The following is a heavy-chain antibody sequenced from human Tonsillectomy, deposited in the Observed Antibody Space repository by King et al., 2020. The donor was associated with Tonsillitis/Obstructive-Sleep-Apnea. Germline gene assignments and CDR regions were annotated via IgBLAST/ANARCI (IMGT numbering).Heavy chain of an antibody. J-gene: IGHJ3*02. CDR3: ARYRDYSSTSCYNAFDN. CDR1: GFTFSTYA. V-gene: IGHV3-30*04. Sequence: VQLVESGGGVVQPGRSLRLSCAASGFTFSTYAMHWVRQAPGKGLEWVAVISHDGSNKYYADSVKGRFTISRDNSKNTLYLQMNSLRTEDTAVYYCARYRDYSSTSCYNAFDNWGQGTMVTVSS. D-gene: IGHD2-2*02. CDR2: ISHDGSNK.